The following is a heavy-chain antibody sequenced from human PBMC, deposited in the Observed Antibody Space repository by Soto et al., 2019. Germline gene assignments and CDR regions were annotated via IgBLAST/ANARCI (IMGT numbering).Heavy chain of an antibody. V-gene: IGHV3-30*18. D-gene: IGHD4-17*01. J-gene: IGHJ4*02. CDR3: AKDPGRGYGDYIYYFDY. CDR2: ISYDGSNK. CDR1: GFTFSSYG. Sequence: QVQLVESGGGVVQPGRSLRLSCAASGFTFSSYGMHWVRQAPGKGLEWVAVISYDGSNKYYADSVKGRFTISRDNSKNTLYLQMNSLRAEDTAVYYCAKDPGRGYGDYIYYFDYWGQGTLVTVSS.